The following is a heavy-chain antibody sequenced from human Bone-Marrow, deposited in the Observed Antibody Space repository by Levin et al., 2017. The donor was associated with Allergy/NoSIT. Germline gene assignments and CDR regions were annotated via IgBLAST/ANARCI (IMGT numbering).Heavy chain of an antibody. V-gene: IGHV4-59*08. J-gene: IGHJ4*02. CDR2: VYYSGST. D-gene: IGHD5-18*01. Sequence: SETLSLTCTVSGGSISTYYWSWIRQPPGKGLEWIGYVYYSGSTNYNPSLKSRVTMLVDTSKNHFSLKLSSVPAADTALYYCARHAGPIHLWLMDYWGQGTLVTVSS. CDR3: ARHAGPIHLWLMDY. CDR1: GGSISTYY.